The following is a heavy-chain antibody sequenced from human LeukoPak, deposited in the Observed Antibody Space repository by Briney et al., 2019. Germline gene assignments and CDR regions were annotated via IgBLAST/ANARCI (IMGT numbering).Heavy chain of an antibody. Sequence: GGSLRLSCAASGFTVSSNYMSWVRQAPGKGLEWVSVIYSGGSTYYADSVKGRFTISRDNSKNTLYLQMNSLRAEDTAVYYCAKEPRQNPFFGEFLGGLDYWGQGTLVTVSS. CDR1: GFTVSSNY. CDR2: IYSGGST. CDR3: AKEPRQNPFFGEFLGGLDY. J-gene: IGHJ4*02. D-gene: IGHD3-10*01. V-gene: IGHV3-66*02.